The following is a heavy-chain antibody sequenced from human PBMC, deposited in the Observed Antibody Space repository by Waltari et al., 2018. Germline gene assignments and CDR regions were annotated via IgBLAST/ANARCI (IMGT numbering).Heavy chain of an antibody. CDR2: INCNNGDR. Sequence: QVQLVQSGAEVKKPGASVKVSCKASGYTFSGYYIHWVRQAPGQGLEWVGWINCNNGDRKYAQKFQGRVTMTRDTPISTAYMDLSGLISDDTAVYYCVREQQQVPYTDEAFDIWGQGTVVTVSS. V-gene: IGHV1-2*02. D-gene: IGHD4-4*01. CDR1: GYTFSGYY. CDR3: VREQQQVPYTDEAFDI. J-gene: IGHJ3*02.